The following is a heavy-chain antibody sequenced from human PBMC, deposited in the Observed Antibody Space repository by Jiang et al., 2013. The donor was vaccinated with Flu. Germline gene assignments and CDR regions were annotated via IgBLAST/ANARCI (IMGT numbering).Heavy chain of an antibody. CDR2: MNPNSGNT. D-gene: IGHD3-16*01. V-gene: IGHV1-8*01. CDR1: GYTFTSYD. J-gene: IGHJ6*02. Sequence: SGAEVKKPGASVKVSCKASGYTFTSYDINWVRQATGQGLEWMGWMNPNSGNTGYAQKFQGRVTMTRNTSISTAYMELSSLRSEDTAVYYCARGATTFGGVILRPYFYGMDVWGQGTTVTVSS. CDR3: ARGATTFGGVILRPYFYGMDV.